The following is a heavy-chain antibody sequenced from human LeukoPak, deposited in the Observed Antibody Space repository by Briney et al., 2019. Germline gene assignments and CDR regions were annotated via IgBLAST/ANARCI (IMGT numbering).Heavy chain of an antibody. V-gene: IGHV5-51*01. D-gene: IGHD5-18*01. CDR3: GRVDSYEAFDI. CDR2: IYPGDSGT. Sequence: GESLKISCKGSGYSFTSYWIGWVRQMPGKGLEWMGIIYPGDSGTRYSPSFQGQVTFSADKSVSTAYLQWSSLKASDTAMYYCGRVDSYEAFDIWGQGTMVTVSS. CDR1: GYSFTSYW. J-gene: IGHJ3*02.